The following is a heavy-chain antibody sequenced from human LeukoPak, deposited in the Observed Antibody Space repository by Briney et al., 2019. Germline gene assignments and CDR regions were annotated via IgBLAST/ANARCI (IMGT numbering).Heavy chain of an antibody. V-gene: IGHV1-2*02. D-gene: IGHD2-15*01. CDR1: GYTFTGYY. CDR2: INPNSGGT. J-gene: IGHJ4*02. CDR3: AREIPVYCGGGSCYL. Sequence: ASVKVSCKASGYTFTGYYMHWVRQAPGQGLEWMGWINPNSGGTNYAQKFQGRVTMTRDTSISTAYMELSRLRSDDTAVYYCAREIPVYCGGGSCYLWGQGTLVTVSS.